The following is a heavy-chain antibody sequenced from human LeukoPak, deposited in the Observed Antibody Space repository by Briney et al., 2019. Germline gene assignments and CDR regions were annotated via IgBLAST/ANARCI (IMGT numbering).Heavy chain of an antibody. Sequence: SETLSLTCTVSGGSISSYYWSWIRQPPGKGLEWIGYISYSGNTNYNPSLKSRVTISVDTSKSQFSLKLSSVTAADTAVYYCAREEAAAGPDPSNSYWYFDLWGRGTLVTVSS. V-gene: IGHV4-59*01. J-gene: IGHJ2*01. CDR3: AREEAAAGPDPSNSYWYFDL. D-gene: IGHD6-13*01. CDR2: ISYSGNT. CDR1: GGSISSYY.